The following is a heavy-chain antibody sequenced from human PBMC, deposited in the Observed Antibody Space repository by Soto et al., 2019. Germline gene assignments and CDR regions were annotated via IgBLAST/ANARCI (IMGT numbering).Heavy chain of an antibody. CDR1: GFTFSSYA. Sequence: GGSLRLSCAASGFTFSSYAINWVRQAPGKGLDWVAVIWYDGSNKYYADSVKGRFTISRDNSKNTLYLQMNSLRAEDTAVYYCAIGSPPPVQSPLDYWGQGTLVTVSS. V-gene: IGHV3-33*08. CDR2: IWYDGSNK. CDR3: AIGSPPPVQSPLDY. J-gene: IGHJ4*02.